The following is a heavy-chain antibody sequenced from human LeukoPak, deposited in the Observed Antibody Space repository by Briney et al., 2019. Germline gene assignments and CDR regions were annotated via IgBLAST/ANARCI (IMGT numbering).Heavy chain of an antibody. J-gene: IGHJ4*02. V-gene: IGHV3-23*01. CDR2: ISGSGGST. CDR1: GFTFSSYA. CDR3: AKQDDYSNYESPLDY. Sequence: TGGSLRLSCAASGFTFSSYAMSWVRQAPGKGLEWVSAISGSGGSTYYADSVKGRFTISRDNSKNTLYLQMSSLRAEDTAVYYCAKQDDYSNYESPLDYWGQGTLVTVSS. D-gene: IGHD4-11*01.